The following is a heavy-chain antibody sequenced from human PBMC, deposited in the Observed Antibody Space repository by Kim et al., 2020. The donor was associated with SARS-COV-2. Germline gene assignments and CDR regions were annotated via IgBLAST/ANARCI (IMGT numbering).Heavy chain of an antibody. Sequence: GGGPDHADSVKGRFNIYRDNAKNMLYLQMNSVRADDAAVYFCVRSAAAFDYWGQGPLVSVSS. D-gene: IGHD6-13*01. J-gene: IGHJ4*02. V-gene: IGHV3-74*01. CDR3: VRSAAAFDY. CDR2: GGGP.